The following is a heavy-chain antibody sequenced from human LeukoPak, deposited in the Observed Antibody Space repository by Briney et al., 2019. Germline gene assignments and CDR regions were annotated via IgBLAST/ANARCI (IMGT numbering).Heavy chain of an antibody. J-gene: IGHJ4*02. CDR1: GFAFSAYE. D-gene: IGHD3-22*01. V-gene: IGHV3-48*03. CDR3: TTLGYHLDS. CDR2: ISGTDTTT. Sequence: AGGSLRLSCAASGFAFSAYEMNWVRQAPGKGLEWASYISGTDTTTYYADSVKGRFTISRDNARNSLYLQMNSLRAEDTALYYCTTLGYHLDSWGQGTLVTVSS.